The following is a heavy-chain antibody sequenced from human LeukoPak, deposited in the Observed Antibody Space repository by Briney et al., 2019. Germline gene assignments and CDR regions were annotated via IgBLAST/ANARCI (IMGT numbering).Heavy chain of an antibody. CDR1: GYTSTSYY. CDR2: INPSGGST. Sequence: GASVKVSCKASGYTSTSYYMHWVRQAPGQGLEWMGIINPSGGSTSYAQKFQGRVTMTRDTSTSTVYMELSSLRSEDTAVYYCARDPYYDFWSGDTHFDYWGQGTLVTVSS. J-gene: IGHJ4*02. V-gene: IGHV1-46*01. D-gene: IGHD3-3*01. CDR3: ARDPYYDFWSGDTHFDY.